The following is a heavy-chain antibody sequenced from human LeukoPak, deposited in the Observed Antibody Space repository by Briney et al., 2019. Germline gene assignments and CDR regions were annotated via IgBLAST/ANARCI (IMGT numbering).Heavy chain of an antibody. D-gene: IGHD3-10*01. Sequence: GGSLRLSCEDSGFTFRSYEMNWVRQAPGKGLEWVSAITGSGSSTYYADSVKGRFTISRDNSKNTLYLQMNSLRAEDTAVYYCAKDGQRGITRPVDYWGQGTLVTVSS. J-gene: IGHJ4*02. CDR2: ITGSGSST. CDR1: GFTFRSYE. CDR3: AKDGQRGITRPVDY. V-gene: IGHV3-23*01.